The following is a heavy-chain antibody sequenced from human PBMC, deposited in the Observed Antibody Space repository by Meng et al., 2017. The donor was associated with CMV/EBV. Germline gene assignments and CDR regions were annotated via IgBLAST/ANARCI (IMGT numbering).Heavy chain of an antibody. V-gene: IGHV3-48*03. CDR3: AREEYSHGLEYYYYGMDV. CDR1: GFTFSNYE. Sequence: GESLKISCTASGFTFSNYEMNWVRQAPGKGLEWVSYISPTGSTTYYADSMKGRFTISRDNAKNSLYLQMNSLREEDTAVYYCAREEYSHGLEYYYYGMDVWGQGTTVTVSS. CDR2: ISPTGSTT. J-gene: IGHJ6*02. D-gene: IGHD5-18*01.